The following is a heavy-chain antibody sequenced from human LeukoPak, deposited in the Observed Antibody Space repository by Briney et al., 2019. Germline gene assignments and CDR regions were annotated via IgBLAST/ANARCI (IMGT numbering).Heavy chain of an antibody. CDR3: ARDPVSYGGSGFDP. Sequence: SETLSLTCTVSGGSISSSSYYWGWIRQSPGKGLEWIGSIYYSGSTYYNPSLKSRVTISVDTSKNQFSLKLSSVTAADTAVYYCARDPVSYGGSGFDPWGQGTLVTVSS. CDR1: GGSISSSSYY. CDR2: IYYSGST. J-gene: IGHJ5*02. D-gene: IGHD4-23*01. V-gene: IGHV4-39*07.